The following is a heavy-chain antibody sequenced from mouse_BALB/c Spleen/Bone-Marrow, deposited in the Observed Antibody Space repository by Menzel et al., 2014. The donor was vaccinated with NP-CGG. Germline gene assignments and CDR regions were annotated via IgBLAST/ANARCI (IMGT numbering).Heavy chain of an antibody. J-gene: IGHJ1*01. CDR1: GYTFTSYV. Sequence: EVQLQQSGPELVKPGASVKMSCKASGYTFTSYVMHWVKQKPGQGLEWIGYINPYNDGTKYNEKFKGKATLTSDKSSSTAYMELSSLTSEDSAVYYCARRDYYGSSFYWYFGVWGAGTTVTVSS. CDR2: INPYNDGT. D-gene: IGHD1-1*01. CDR3: ARRDYYGSSFYWYFGV. V-gene: IGHV1-14*01.